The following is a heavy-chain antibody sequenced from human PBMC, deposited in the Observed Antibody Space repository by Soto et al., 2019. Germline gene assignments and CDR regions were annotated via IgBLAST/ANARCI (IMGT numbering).Heavy chain of an antibody. CDR3: ARCRRFTGWFDP. Sequence: PSETLSLTCSVSGGTISGYYWTWIRQPAGKGLEWIGRIYSSGNTKYNPSLQSRVTMLLDTSNNQFSLRLTSFTAADTAVYHFARCRRFTGWFDPWGQGTLGTVSS. J-gene: IGHJ5*02. CDR2: IYSSGNT. CDR1: GGTISGYY. D-gene: IGHD3-3*01. V-gene: IGHV4-4*07.